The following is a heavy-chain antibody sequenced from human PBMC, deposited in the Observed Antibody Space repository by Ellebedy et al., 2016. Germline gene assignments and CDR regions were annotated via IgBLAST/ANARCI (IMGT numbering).Heavy chain of an antibody. Sequence: ASVKVSXXVSGYTLTELSMHWVRQAPGKGLEWMGGFDPEDGETIYAQKFQGRVTMTEDTSTDTAYMELSSLRSEDTAVYYCATDLFGDTAKRDYWGQGTLVTVSS. CDR2: FDPEDGET. J-gene: IGHJ4*02. V-gene: IGHV1-24*01. CDR1: GYTLTELS. CDR3: ATDLFGDTAKRDY. D-gene: IGHD5-18*01.